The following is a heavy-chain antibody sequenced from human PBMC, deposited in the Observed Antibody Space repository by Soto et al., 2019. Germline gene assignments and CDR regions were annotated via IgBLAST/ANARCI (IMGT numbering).Heavy chain of an antibody. Sequence: QVQLQESGPGLVKPSQTLSLTCTVSGGSISSGGYYWSWIRQHPGKGLEWIVYIYYSWSTSYNPPFKSRVTTSVDTFKNQFSLKLSSVTAADTAVYYCARKSHDILTRYFNFDYWGHGTLVTVSS. CDR3: ARKSHDILTRYFNFDY. D-gene: IGHD3-9*01. V-gene: IGHV4-31*03. J-gene: IGHJ4*01. CDR1: GGSISSGGYY. CDR2: IYYSWST.